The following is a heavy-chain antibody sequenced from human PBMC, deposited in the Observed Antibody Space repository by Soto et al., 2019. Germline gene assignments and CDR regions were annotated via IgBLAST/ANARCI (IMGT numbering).Heavy chain of an antibody. D-gene: IGHD3-22*01. CDR1: GFTFSSAW. V-gene: IGHV3-15*07. J-gene: IGHJ6*02. CDR3: TTVYPPMIVVVTNYYYGMDV. CDR2: IKSKTDGGTT. Sequence: GGSLRLSCAASGFTFSSAWMNWVRQAPGKGLEWVGRIKSKTDGGTTDYAAPVKGRFTISRDDSKNTLYLQMNSLKTEDTAVYYCTTVYPPMIVVVTNYYYGMDVWGQGTTVTVSS.